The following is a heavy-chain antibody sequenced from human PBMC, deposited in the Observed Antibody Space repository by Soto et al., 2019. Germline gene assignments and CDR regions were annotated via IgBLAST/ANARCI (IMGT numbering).Heavy chain of an antibody. J-gene: IGHJ5*02. CDR2: IYYSGST. V-gene: IGHV4-59*01. D-gene: IGHD6-13*01. Sequence: SETLSLTCTVSGGSISSYYWSWIRQPPGKGLEWIGYIYYSGSTNYNPSLKSRVTISVDTSKNQFSLKLSSVTAADTAVYYCAREWGIAAAGTWFYNWFDPWGQGTLVTVSS. CDR3: AREWGIAAAGTWFYNWFDP. CDR1: GGSISSYY.